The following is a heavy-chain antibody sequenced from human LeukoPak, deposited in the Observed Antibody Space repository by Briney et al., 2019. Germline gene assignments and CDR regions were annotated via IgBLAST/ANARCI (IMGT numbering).Heavy chain of an antibody. J-gene: IGHJ4*02. V-gene: IGHV4-61*01. CDR2: IYYSGST. CDR3: ARDTSYRRVGFDY. Sequence: SETLSLTCTVSGGSVSSGSYYWRWIRQPPGKGLEWIGYIYYSGSTNYNPSLKSRVTISVDTSKNQFSLKLSSVTAADTAVYYCARDTSYRRVGFDYWGQGTLVTVSS. CDR1: GGSVSSGSYY. D-gene: IGHD2-2*01.